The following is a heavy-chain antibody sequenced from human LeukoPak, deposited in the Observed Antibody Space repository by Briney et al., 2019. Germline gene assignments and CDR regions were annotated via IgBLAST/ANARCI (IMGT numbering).Heavy chain of an antibody. J-gene: IGHJ6*03. CDR1: GFSFSTHA. CDR2: ISGSGDT. Sequence: GGSLRLSCAASGFSFSTHAMGWVRQAPGKGLEWVSVISGSGDTYQADSVKGRFIISRDNSNNTLSVQMNSLRAEDTAVYYCVKGAKYSGSSVDYFYMDVWAKGTTVTVSS. CDR3: VKGAKYSGSSVDYFYMDV. V-gene: IGHV3-23*01. D-gene: IGHD1-26*01.